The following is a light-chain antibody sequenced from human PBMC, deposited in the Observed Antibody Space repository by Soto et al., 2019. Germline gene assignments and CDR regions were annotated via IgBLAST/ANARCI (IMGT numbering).Light chain of an antibody. CDR1: SSDVGSYKY. Sequence: QSALTHPPSASGSPGQSVTISCTGTSSDVGSYKYVSWYQQHPGKAPKLMIFEVAKRPSGVPDRFSGSKSGNTASLTVSGLQAEDEADYFCGSYAGSKNVLFGGGTKLTVL. CDR3: GSYAGSKNVL. J-gene: IGLJ2*01. CDR2: EVA. V-gene: IGLV2-8*01.